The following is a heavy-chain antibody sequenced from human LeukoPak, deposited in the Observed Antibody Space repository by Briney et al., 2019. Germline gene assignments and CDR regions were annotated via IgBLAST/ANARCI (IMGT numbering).Heavy chain of an antibody. CDR3: AICSSTRTHAFDI. CDR2: IYHSGST. D-gene: IGHD2-2*01. Sequence: SETLSLTCAVSSYSISSGYYWGWIRQPPGKGLEWIGSIYHSGSTYYNPSLKSRVTISVDTSKNQFSLKLSSVTAADTAVYYCAICSSTRTHAFDIWGQGTMVTVSS. J-gene: IGHJ3*02. V-gene: IGHV4-38-2*01. CDR1: SYSISSGYY.